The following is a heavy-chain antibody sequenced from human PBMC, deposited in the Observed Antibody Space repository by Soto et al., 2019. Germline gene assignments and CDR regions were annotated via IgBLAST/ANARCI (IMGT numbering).Heavy chain of an antibody. CDR2: ISSSSSYT. D-gene: IGHD5-18*01. Sequence: PXGSLRLSCAASGFAFSDYDLSWIRQAPGKGLEWVSYISSSSSYTNYADSVKGRFTISRDNAKNSLYLQMNSLRAEDTAVYYCARWRYSYGPADRYFDYWGQGTLVTVSS. CDR1: GFAFSDYD. J-gene: IGHJ4*02. CDR3: ARWRYSYGPADRYFDY. V-gene: IGHV3-11*06.